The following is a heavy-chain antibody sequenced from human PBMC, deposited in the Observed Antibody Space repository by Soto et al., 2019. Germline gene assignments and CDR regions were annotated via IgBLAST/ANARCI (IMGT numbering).Heavy chain of an antibody. CDR1: GFTFSAHA. D-gene: IGHD1-1*01. V-gene: IGHV3-21*01. Sequence: GGSLRLSCAGSGFTFSAHAMVWVRQAPGKGLEWVSSISSSGTYVYYADSVGGRFTIFRDDARNSVYLQMNSLTAEDTAVYYCARDGNYHEFWGQGTPVTVSS. CDR3: ARDGNYHEF. J-gene: IGHJ4*02. CDR2: ISSSGTYV.